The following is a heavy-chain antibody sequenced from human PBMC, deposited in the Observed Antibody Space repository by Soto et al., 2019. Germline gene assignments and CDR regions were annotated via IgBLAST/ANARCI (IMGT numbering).Heavy chain of an antibody. CDR2: INPNNGGT. V-gene: IGHV1-2*04. D-gene: IGHD2-15*01. J-gene: IGHJ4*02. Sequence: QVHLVQSGAEVKKPGASVRVSCKASGYSFTGNSMHWVRQAPGQGLEWMGWINPNNGGTNYAQRFRGWVTMTRDTSVSTAYMDLNRLKSDDTALYYCVIQRSGVVYCGQGTLVTVSS. CDR3: VIQRSGVVY. CDR1: GYSFTGNS.